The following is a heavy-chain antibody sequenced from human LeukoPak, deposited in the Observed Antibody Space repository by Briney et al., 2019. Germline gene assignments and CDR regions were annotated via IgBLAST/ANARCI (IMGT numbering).Heavy chain of an antibody. D-gene: IGHD4-23*01. J-gene: IGHJ3*01. CDR3: ARDTGVVGAFDV. CDR1: GFTFSSYG. Sequence: GRSLRLSCAASGFTFSSYGMHWVRQAPGKGLEWVAVIWYDGSNKYYADSVKGRFTISRVNSKNTLYLQMNSLRAEDTAVYYCARDTGVVGAFDVWGQGTMVTVSS. CDR2: IWYDGSNK. V-gene: IGHV3-33*01.